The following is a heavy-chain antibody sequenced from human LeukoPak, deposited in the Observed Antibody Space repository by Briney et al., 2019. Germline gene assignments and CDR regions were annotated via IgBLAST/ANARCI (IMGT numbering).Heavy chain of an antibody. CDR2: INPNSGDT. D-gene: IGHD1-26*01. Sequence: ASVKVSCKASGYTFTDYYIHWVRQAPGQGLEWMGWINPNSGDTTSAQKLQGRLTMTRDTSITTAYMDLSRLTSDDTAVYYCTRDDIVGARDFDYWGQGTLVTVSS. J-gene: IGHJ4*02. CDR1: GYTFTDYY. CDR3: TRDDIVGARDFDY. V-gene: IGHV1-2*02.